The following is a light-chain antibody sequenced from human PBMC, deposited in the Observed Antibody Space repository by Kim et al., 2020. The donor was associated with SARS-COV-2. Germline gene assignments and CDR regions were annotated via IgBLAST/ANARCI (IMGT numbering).Light chain of an antibody. V-gene: IGLV1-47*01. CDR1: TSNIGSNY. Sequence: GARFAISFSGSTSNIGSNYVYWYQQFPGTAPKLLIFRNNQRPSGVPDRFSGSKSGTSASLAISGLRSEDEADYHCAAWDDSLSGWVFGGVTQLTVL. CDR2: RNN. J-gene: IGLJ3*02. CDR3: AAWDDSLSGWV.